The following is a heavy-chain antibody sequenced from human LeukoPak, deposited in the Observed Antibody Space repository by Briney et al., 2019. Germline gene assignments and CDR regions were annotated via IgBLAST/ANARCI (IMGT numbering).Heavy chain of an antibody. V-gene: IGHV3-7*01. Sequence: GGSLRLSCAASGFTFSSFWMDWVRQAPGKGLEWVATIKQDGSVKYYVGSVEGRFTISRDNAKNSLYLQMDSLRAEDTAVYYCARALDVWGKGTTVSVSS. CDR1: GFTFSSFW. CDR2: IKQDGSVK. J-gene: IGHJ6*04. CDR3: ARALDV.